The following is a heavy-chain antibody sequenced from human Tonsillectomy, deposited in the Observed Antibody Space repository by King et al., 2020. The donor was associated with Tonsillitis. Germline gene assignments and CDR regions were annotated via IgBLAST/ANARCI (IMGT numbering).Heavy chain of an antibody. CDR1: GASISNGDYY. D-gene: IGHD3/OR15-3a*01. CDR2: ISYTGST. J-gene: IGHJ4*02. CDR3: ASYAYTFWTSIG. V-gene: IGHV4-31*03. Sequence: HVQLQESGPGLVEPSQTLSLTCTVSGASISNGDYYWSWIRQHPGKGLEWIGYISYTGSTYYDPSLQSRVTMSVDTSKNQFSLKLSSVAAADSAVYYCASYAYTFWTSIGWGQGTLVTVSS.